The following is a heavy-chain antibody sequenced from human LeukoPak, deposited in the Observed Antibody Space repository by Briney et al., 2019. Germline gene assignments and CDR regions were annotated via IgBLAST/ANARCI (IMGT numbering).Heavy chain of an antibody. CDR3: ARISHNAFDS. CDR2: IKKDGSEQ. CDR1: GFTFSGYW. Sequence: GGSLRLSCAASGFTFSGYWLSWVRQAPGKGLEWVANIKKDGSEQYYVDSVKGRLTISRDNVNNLLYLQMNGLRGEDTAVYYCARISHNAFDSWGQGTLVTVSS. D-gene: IGHD2-8*01. V-gene: IGHV3-7*01. J-gene: IGHJ4*02.